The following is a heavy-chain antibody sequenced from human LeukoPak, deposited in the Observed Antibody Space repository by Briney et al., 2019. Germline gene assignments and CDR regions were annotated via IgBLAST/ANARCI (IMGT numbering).Heavy chain of an antibody. D-gene: IGHD3-3*01. CDR3: AKGCRHYDFWSGYYPTDLFYFDY. Sequence: GGSLRLSCAASGFTFSSYAMSWVRQAPGKGLEWVSAISGSGGSTYYADSVKGRFTISRDNPKNTLYLQMNSLRAEDTAVYYCAKGCRHYDFWSGYYPTDLFYFDYWGQGTLVTVSS. CDR2: ISGSGGST. J-gene: IGHJ4*02. V-gene: IGHV3-23*01. CDR1: GFTFSSYA.